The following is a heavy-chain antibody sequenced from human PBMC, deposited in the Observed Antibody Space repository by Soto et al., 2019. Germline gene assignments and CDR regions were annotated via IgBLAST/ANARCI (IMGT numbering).Heavy chain of an antibody. J-gene: IGHJ4*02. Sequence: GGSVRLSCAASGFTCSSYAMSWVRQARGKGLEWVSAISGSGGSTYYADSVKGRFTISRDNSKNTLYLQMNSLRAEDTAVYYCAKDYGGLYSYGYYFDYWGQGTLVTVSS. CDR3: AKDYGGLYSYGYYFDY. CDR1: GFTCSSYA. V-gene: IGHV3-23*01. CDR2: ISGSGGST. D-gene: IGHD5-18*01.